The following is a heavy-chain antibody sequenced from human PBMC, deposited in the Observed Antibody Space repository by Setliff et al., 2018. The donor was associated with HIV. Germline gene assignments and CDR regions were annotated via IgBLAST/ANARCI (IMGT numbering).Heavy chain of an antibody. J-gene: IGHJ4*02. CDR3: VRGPQWLVQKGRVYYFDY. D-gene: IGHD6-19*01. V-gene: IGHV4-30-4*08. CDR2: ITYSGSA. Sequence: NPSETLSLTCTVSGGSISSDDYYWNWIRQPPGKGLEWIGYITYSGSAYYNPSLKSRVTISIDTSNNQVSLKLNSMTAADTAVYFCVRGPQWLVQKGRVYYFDYWGQGTLVTVSS. CDR1: GGSISSDDYY.